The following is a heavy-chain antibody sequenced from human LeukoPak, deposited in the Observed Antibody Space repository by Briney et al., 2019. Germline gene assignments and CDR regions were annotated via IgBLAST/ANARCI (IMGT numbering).Heavy chain of an antibody. J-gene: IGHJ4*02. Sequence: GGSLRLSCAASGFILSDFTMNWVRQAPGKGLEWVSTISNTGVTHYADSVKGRFTISRDSAKNSQYLQIYSLRDEDTAVYYCARYYFGSGNYRTFDRWRQGTLVIVSS. CDR3: ARYYFGSGNYRTFDR. V-gene: IGHV3-69-1*01. D-gene: IGHD3-10*01. CDR1: GFILSDFT. CDR2: ISNTGVT.